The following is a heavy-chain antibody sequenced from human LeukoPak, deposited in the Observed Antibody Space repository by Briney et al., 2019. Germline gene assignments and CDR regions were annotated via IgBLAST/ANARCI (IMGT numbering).Heavy chain of an antibody. J-gene: IGHJ4*02. CDR3: VRDGCSGWCHDS. CDR1: GLTFSRHW. Sequence: GGSLRLSCAASGLTFSRHWMEWVRQAPGKGLEWVASIKEDESTIYYVDSVKSRFTISRDNAKNSLYLQMNSLRAEDTAIYYCVRDGCSGWCHDSWGQGTLVTVSS. D-gene: IGHD6-19*01. V-gene: IGHV3-7*01. CDR2: IKEDESTI.